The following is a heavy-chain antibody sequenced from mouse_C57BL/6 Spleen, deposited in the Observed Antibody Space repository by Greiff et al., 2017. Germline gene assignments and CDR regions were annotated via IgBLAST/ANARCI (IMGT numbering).Heavy chain of an antibody. D-gene: IGHD2-1*01. CDR2: IYPGSGST. Sequence: QVHVKQPGAELVKPGASVKMSCKASGYTFTSYWITWVKQRPGQGLEWIGDIYPGSGSTNYNEKFKSKATLTVDTSSSTAYMQLSSLTSEDSAVYYCARMVVYYGNYDFDYWGQGTTLTVSS. J-gene: IGHJ2*01. CDR1: GYTFTSYW. V-gene: IGHV1-55*01. CDR3: ARMVVYYGNYDFDY.